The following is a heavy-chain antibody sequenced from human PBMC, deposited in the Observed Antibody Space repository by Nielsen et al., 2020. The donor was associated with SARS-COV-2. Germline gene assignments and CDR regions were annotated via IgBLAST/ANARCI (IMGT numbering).Heavy chain of an antibody. Sequence: SETLSLTCTVSGGSISSGDYYWSWIRQPPGKGLEWIGYIYYSGSTYYNPSLKSRVTISVDTSKNQFSLKLSSVTAADTAVYYCARGVAAAAGHRNLVYYYYYYMDVWGKGTTVTVSS. V-gene: IGHV4-30-4*01. CDR3: ARGVAAAAGHRNLVYYYYYYMDV. D-gene: IGHD6-13*01. J-gene: IGHJ6*03. CDR2: IYYSGST. CDR1: GGSISSGDYY.